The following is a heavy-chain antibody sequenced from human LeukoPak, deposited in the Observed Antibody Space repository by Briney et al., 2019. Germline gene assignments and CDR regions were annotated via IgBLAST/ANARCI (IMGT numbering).Heavy chain of an antibody. V-gene: IGHV3-48*03. Sequence: GGSLRLSCAASGFTFRSYEMNLVRQAPGKGLEWVSYISSSGSTIYYADSVKGRFTISRDNAKNSLYLQMNSLRAEDTAVYYCAGSYDSTGYWGQGTLVTVSS. CDR3: AGSYDSTGY. D-gene: IGHD3-22*01. CDR2: ISSSGSTI. CDR1: GFTFRSYE. J-gene: IGHJ4*02.